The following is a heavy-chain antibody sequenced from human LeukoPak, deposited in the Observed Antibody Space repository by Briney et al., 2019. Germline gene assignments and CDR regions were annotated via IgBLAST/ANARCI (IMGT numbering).Heavy chain of an antibody. Sequence: PETLSLTCTVSGGSISSYYWSWIRQPPGKGLEWIGYIYYSGSTNYNPSLKSRVTISVDTSKDQFSLKLSSVTAADTAVYYCARWAGIAVAGKGFDCWGQGTLVTVSS. CDR2: IYYSGST. CDR1: GGSISSYY. J-gene: IGHJ4*02. V-gene: IGHV4-59*12. CDR3: ARWAGIAVAGKGFDC. D-gene: IGHD6-19*01.